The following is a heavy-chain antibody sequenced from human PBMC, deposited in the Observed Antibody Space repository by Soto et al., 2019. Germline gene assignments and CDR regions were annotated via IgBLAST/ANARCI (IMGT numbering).Heavy chain of an antibody. V-gene: IGHV1-8*01. CDR1: GYTFTSYD. Sequence: ASVKVSCKASGYTFTSYDINWVRQATGQGLEWMGWMNPNSGNTNYAQKFQGRVTMTRDTSISTAYMELSRLRSDDTAVYYCAITPRITIFGVVPRAFDYWGQGTLVTVSS. CDR3: AITPRITIFGVVPRAFDY. J-gene: IGHJ4*02. CDR2: MNPNSGNT. D-gene: IGHD3-3*01.